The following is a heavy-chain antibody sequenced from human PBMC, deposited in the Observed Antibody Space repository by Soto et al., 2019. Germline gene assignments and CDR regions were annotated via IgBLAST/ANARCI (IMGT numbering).Heavy chain of an antibody. V-gene: IGHV1-18*01. J-gene: IGHJ4*02. D-gene: IGHD3-3*01. CDR3: ARATYYDFWSGYYESRFFDY. Sequence: ASVKVSCKASGYTFTSYGISWVRQAPGQGLEWMGWISAYTGNTNYAQKLQGRVTMTTDTSTSTAYMELRSLRSDDTAVYYCARATYYDFWSGYYESRFFDYWGQGTLVTVSS. CDR2: ISAYTGNT. CDR1: GYTFTSYG.